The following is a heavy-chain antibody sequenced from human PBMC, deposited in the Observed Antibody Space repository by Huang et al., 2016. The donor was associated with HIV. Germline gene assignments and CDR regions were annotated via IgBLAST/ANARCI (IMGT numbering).Heavy chain of an antibody. V-gene: IGHV5-51*01. J-gene: IGHJ6*02. CDR1: GYSFAKYW. Sequence: EEQLVQSGAEVKKPGESLKISCEGSGYSFAKYWIGWVRQMPGKGLEWMGILYPDDSETRYSPSFQGQVSISADKSISTAYLQWSSLKASDTAMYYCARLDTARNYYYYGLDVWGQGTSVIVSS. D-gene: IGHD5-18*01. CDR3: ARLDTARNYYYYGLDV. CDR2: LYPDDSET.